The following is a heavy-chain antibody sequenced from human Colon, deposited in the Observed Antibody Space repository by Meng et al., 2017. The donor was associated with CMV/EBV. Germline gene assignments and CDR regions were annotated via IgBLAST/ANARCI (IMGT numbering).Heavy chain of an antibody. V-gene: IGHV4-39*01. CDR2: IYYTGNT. J-gene: IGHJ4*02. CDR1: GDSVSRNTHY. Sequence: GSLRLSCIASGDSVSRNTHYWGWIRQAPGKGPEWVGTIYYTGNTYYSPSLKSRLTMSVDSSTNQFSLRLTSVTASDTAVYYAARGKGSAWYDWGQGTLVTVSS. CDR3: ARGKGSAWYD. D-gene: IGHD6-19*01.